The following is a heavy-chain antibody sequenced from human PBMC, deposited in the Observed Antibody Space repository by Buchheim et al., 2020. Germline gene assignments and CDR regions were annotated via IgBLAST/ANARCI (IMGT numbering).Heavy chain of an antibody. CDR3: ARDPMASYYYGSGSRRPDYFDY. CDR1: GFTFSSCG. D-gene: IGHD3-10*01. J-gene: IGHJ4*02. V-gene: IGHV3-33*01. Sequence: QVQLVESGGGVVQPGRSLRLSCAASGFTFSSCGMHWVRQAPGKGLEWVAVIWYDGSNKYYADSVKGRFTISRDNSKNTLYLQMNSLRAEDTAVYYCARDPMASYYYGSGSRRPDYFDYWGQGTL. CDR2: IWYDGSNK.